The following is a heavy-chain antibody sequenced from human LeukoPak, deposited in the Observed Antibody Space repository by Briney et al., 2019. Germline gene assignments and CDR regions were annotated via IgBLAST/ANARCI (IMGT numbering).Heavy chain of an antibody. CDR1: GFTFSSYG. V-gene: IGHV3-23*01. CDR3: ARDASALY. CDR2: ISGNGGST. D-gene: IGHD2-2*01. J-gene: IGHJ4*02. Sequence: GGSLRLSCAASGFTFSSYGMSWVRQAPGKGLEWVSAISGNGGSTYYADSVKGRFTISRDNARDSLYLQMNSLRDDDTSVYFCARDASALYWGRGTLVTVSS.